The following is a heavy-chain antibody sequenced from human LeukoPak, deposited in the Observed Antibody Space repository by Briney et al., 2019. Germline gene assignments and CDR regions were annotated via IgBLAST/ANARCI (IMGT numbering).Heavy chain of an antibody. CDR1: SGSIRNSNYY. Sequence: SETLSLTCTVSSGSIRNSNYYWGWIRQPPGKGLEWIGSIYHSGSTYYNPSLKSRVTISVDTSKNQFSLKLSSVTAADTAVYYCARGSPARIWYYYYMDVWGKGTTVTISS. CDR3: ARGSPARIWYYYYMDV. J-gene: IGHJ6*03. D-gene: IGHD2-15*01. V-gene: IGHV4-39*07. CDR2: IYHSGST.